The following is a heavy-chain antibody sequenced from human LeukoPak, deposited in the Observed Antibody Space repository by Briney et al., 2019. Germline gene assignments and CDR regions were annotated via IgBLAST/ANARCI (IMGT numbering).Heavy chain of an antibody. V-gene: IGHV3-74*01. CDR1: RFTFSSHW. D-gene: IGHD6-19*01. CDR3: AKYGVTGTRGIDY. CDR2: ISADGTST. Sequence: PGGSLRLSCAASRFTFSSHWMHWVRQAPGKGLVWVSHISADGTSTGYADSVKGRFTISRDTTKNTLYLQMNSLRAEDTAVYYCAKYGVTGTRGIDYWGQGTLVTVSS. J-gene: IGHJ4*02.